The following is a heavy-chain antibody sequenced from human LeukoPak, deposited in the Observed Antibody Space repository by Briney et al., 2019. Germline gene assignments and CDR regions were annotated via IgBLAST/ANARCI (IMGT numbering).Heavy chain of an antibody. CDR2: MNPNSGNT. Sequence: ASVKVSCKASGYTFTSYDINWVRQATGQGLEWMGWMNPNSGNTGYAQKFQGRVTMTRNTSISTAYMELSSLRSEDTAVYYCARAQHEGSGSGWLHAFDIWGQGTMVTVSS. D-gene: IGHD6-19*01. CDR1: GYTFTSYD. J-gene: IGHJ3*02. CDR3: ARAQHEGSGSGWLHAFDI. V-gene: IGHV1-8*01.